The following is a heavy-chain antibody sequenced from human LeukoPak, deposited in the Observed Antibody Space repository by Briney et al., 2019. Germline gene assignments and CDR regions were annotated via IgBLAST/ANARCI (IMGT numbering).Heavy chain of an antibody. V-gene: IGHV4-30-4*01. J-gene: IGHJ4*02. CDR2: IYYSGST. CDR1: GGSISSGDYY. D-gene: IGHD3-22*01. CDR3: ARVRGYYYDSSGYIDY. Sequence: SETLSLTCTVSGGSISSGDYYWGWIRQPPGKGLEWIGYIYYSGSTYYNPSLKSRVTISVDTSKNQFSLKLSSVTAADTAVYYCARVRGYYYDSSGYIDYWGQGTLVTVSS.